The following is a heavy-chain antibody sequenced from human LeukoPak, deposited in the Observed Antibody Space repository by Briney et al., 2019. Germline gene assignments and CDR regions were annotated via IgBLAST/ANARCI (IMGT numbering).Heavy chain of an antibody. CDR2: IYYSGST. J-gene: IGHJ4*02. CDR3: ARVLYPSKITGTTVDY. Sequence: SQTLSLTCTVSGGSLSSGDYYWSWIRQPPGKGLEWIGYIYYSGSTYYNPSLKSRVTISVDTSKNQFSLKLSSVTAADTAVYYCARVLYPSKITGTTVDYWGQGTLVTVSS. V-gene: IGHV4-30-4*01. D-gene: IGHD1-7*01. CDR1: GGSLSSGDYY.